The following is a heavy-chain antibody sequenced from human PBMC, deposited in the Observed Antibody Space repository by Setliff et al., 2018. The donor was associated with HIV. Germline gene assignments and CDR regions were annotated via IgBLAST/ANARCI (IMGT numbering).Heavy chain of an antibody. CDR3: ARAHDIRGFGYNLQH. Sequence: SETLSLTCTVSGDPISSGSYYWGWIRQPPGKGLEWIGSMYHIGTTYYNPSLKSRVTISVDTSKNQFSLKLSSVTAADTAVYYCARAHDIRGFGYNLQHWGQGTLVTVSS. V-gene: IGHV4-39*07. D-gene: IGHD3-22*01. CDR1: GDPISSGSYY. J-gene: IGHJ1*01. CDR2: MYHIGTT.